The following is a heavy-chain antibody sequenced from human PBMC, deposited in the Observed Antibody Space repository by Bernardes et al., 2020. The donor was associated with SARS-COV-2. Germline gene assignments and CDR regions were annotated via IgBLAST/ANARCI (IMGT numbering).Heavy chain of an antibody. CDR3: VKYVHDILPVTYKLAGRYSSAKKYYFDY. Sequence: GGSLRLSCSASGFTFSSHVMVWVRQAPGMGLEYVSVIRGNGAATFYADSVKGRFIISRDNSKNTLSLQMNSLRVEDTAIYHCVKYVHDILPVTYKLAGRYSSAKKYYFDYWGRGVTVIVSS. J-gene: IGHJ4*02. CDR2: IRGNGAAT. CDR1: GFTFSSHV. V-gene: IGHV3-64D*06. D-gene: IGHD5-18*01.